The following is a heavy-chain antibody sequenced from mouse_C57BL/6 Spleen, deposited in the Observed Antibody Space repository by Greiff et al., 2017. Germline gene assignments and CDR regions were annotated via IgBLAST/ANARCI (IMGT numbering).Heavy chain of an antibody. CDR1: GYTFTSYW. CDR3: ARNCGSSWDYFDY. V-gene: IGHV1-64*01. Sequence: QVQLQQPGAELVKPGASVKLSCKASGYTFTSYWMHWVKQRPGQGLEWIGMIHPNSGSTDYTAKFKSKATLTVDKSSSTAYMQLSSLTSEDSAVYYGARNCGSSWDYFDYWGQGTTLTVSS. CDR2: IHPNSGST. D-gene: IGHD1-1*01. J-gene: IGHJ2*01.